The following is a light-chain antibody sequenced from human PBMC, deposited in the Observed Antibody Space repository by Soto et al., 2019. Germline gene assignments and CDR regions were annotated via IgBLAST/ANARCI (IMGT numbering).Light chain of an antibody. CDR2: GAS. CDR1: QSVRSSY. J-gene: IGKJ3*01. V-gene: IGKV3-20*01. CDR3: QQYCSSPRT. Sequence: EIVLTQSPGTLSLSPGERATLSCRASQSVRSSYLAWYQQKPGQAPRLLIYGASSRATGIPDRFSGSVSGTDFTLTISRLEPADCAVYYCQQYCSSPRTFGPGTKVDIK.